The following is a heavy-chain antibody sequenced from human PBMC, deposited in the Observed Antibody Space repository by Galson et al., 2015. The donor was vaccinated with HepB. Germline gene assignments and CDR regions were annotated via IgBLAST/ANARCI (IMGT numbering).Heavy chain of an antibody. D-gene: IGHD6-19*01. Sequence: SLRLSCAASGFTFSSYGMHWVRQAPGKGLEWVAVISYDGSNKYYADYVKGRFTISRDNSKNTLDLQMNSLRAEDTAVYYCGKDTMYSSGWYGGGASYYFDYWGQGTLVTVSS. V-gene: IGHV3-30*18. CDR1: GFTFSSYG. CDR3: GKDTMYSSGWYGGGASYYFDY. CDR2: ISYDGSNK. J-gene: IGHJ4*02.